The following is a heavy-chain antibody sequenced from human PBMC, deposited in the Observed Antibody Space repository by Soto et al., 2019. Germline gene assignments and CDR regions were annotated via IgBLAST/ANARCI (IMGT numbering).Heavy chain of an antibody. CDR1: GGSVSDYY. CDR3: ARDPAGEYGQ. D-gene: IGHD4-17*01. Sequence: PSETLSLTCDVSGGSVSDYYWSWIRQAPGKGLEWIGYIHERGVTNYNPSLKSRVTMSVDTSKNQFSLSLRSVTTADTAVYFCARDPAGEYGQWGRGTLGTVSS. CDR2: IHERGVT. V-gene: IGHV4-59*02. J-gene: IGHJ4*02.